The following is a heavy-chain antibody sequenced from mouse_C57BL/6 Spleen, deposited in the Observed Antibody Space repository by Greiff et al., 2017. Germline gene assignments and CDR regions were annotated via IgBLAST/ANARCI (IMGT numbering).Heavy chain of an antibody. Sequence: QVTLKVCGPGILPSSQTLSLTCSFSGFSLSTSGMGVSWIRQPSGKGLEWLAHIYWDDDKRYNPSLKSRLTISKDTSRNQVCLKITSVDTADTATYYCARRSYEDYFDDWGQGTTLTVSS. CDR3: ARRSYEDYFDD. D-gene: IGHD2-12*01. CDR2: IYWDDDK. CDR1: GFSLSTSGMG. V-gene: IGHV8-12*01. J-gene: IGHJ2*01.